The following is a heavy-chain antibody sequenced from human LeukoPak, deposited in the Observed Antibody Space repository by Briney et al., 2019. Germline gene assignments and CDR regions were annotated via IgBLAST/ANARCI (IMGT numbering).Heavy chain of an antibody. V-gene: IGHV3-23*01. CDR1: GFTFSSYA. CDR2: ISGSGGST. CDR3: AKKPPYYDSSGYYPIDY. Sequence: GGSLRLSCAASGFTFSSYAMSWVRQAPGKGLEWVSAISGSGGSTYYADSVKGRFTISRDNSKNTLYLQMNSLRAEDTAVYYCAKKPPYYDSSGYYPIDYWGQGTLVTVSS. J-gene: IGHJ4*02. D-gene: IGHD3-22*01.